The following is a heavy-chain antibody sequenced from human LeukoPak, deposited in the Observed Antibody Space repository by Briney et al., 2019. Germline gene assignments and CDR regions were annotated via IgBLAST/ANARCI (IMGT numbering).Heavy chain of an antibody. D-gene: IGHD4-17*01. CDR3: ARARWTSTVTTYYLDY. J-gene: IGHJ4*02. CDR1: GYTFTDYA. CDR2: INAGNGKT. Sequence: GASVKVSCKTSGYTFTDYAVQWVRQAPGQRLEWMGWINAGNGKTKYSQKFQDRVTITRATSATTAYLHLNSLRSEDTAVYYCARARWTSTVTTYYLDYWGQGTLVTVSS. V-gene: IGHV1-3*01.